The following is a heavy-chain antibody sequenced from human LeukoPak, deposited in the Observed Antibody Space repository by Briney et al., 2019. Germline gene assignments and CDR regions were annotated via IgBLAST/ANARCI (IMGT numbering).Heavy chain of an antibody. CDR3: ARDPTYYSGSGTPNYYGMDV. V-gene: IGHV4-39*07. J-gene: IGHJ6*02. Sequence: PSETLFLTCTVSGGSFSSTSYYWGWIRQPPGKGLEWIGSIYYSGSTYYNPSLKSRVTISVDTSKNQFSLKLSSVTAADTAVYYCARDPTYYSGSGTPNYYGMDVWGQGTTVAVPS. D-gene: IGHD3-10*01. CDR1: GGSFSSTSYY. CDR2: IYYSGST.